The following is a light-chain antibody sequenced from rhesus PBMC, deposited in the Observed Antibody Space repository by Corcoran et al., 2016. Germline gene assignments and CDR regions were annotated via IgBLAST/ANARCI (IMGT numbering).Light chain of an antibody. CDR3: QQYNSAPPWT. Sequence: DIQMTQSPSSLSASVGDRVTITCRASQGISSWLAWYQQKPGKAPNLLIYKASSLQSGVPSRFSGSGSGTDCTLPISSLQAEDFATYYWQQYNSAPPWTFGQGTKVEIK. CDR1: QGISSW. V-gene: IGKV1-21*01. J-gene: IGKJ1*01. CDR2: KAS.